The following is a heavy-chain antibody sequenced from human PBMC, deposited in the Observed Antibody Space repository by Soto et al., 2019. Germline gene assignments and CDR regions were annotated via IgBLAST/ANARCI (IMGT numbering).Heavy chain of an antibody. Sequence: PGGSLRLSCAASGFTFSSYAMTWVRQAPGKGLEWVSGISGSGGSTYYADSVKGRFTISRDNSKDTLYLQMNSLRAEDTAVYYCAKGKGSGYYYGSDYWGQGTLVTVSS. CDR3: AKGKGSGYYYGSDY. D-gene: IGHD3-22*01. CDR2: ISGSGGST. V-gene: IGHV3-23*01. J-gene: IGHJ4*02. CDR1: GFTFSSYA.